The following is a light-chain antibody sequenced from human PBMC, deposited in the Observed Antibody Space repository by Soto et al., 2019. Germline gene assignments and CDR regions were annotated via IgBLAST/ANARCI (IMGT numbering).Light chain of an antibody. V-gene: IGKV1-5*01. CDR2: DAS. Sequence: DIQMTQSPSTLSASVGDRVTITCRASQSISSWLAWYQQKPGKAPKLLIYDASSLESGVPSRFSGSGSGTEFTLTISSLQPDDFATYSCQQYNSYSPWTFGRGTKVDIX. CDR3: QQYNSYSPWT. CDR1: QSISSW. J-gene: IGKJ1*01.